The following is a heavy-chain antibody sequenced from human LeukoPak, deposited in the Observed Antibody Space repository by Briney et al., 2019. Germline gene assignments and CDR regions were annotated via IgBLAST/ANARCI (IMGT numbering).Heavy chain of an antibody. CDR1: AYSINNGYY. CDR2: IYHSGST. CDR3: AKTVTVTTSAFDI. Sequence: SETLSLTCTVSAYSINNGYYWGWIRQPPGKGLEWMGTIYHSGSTYYNPSLKSRVTISVDTSKNQFSLKLSSVTAADTAVYYCAKTVTVTTSAFDIWGQGTMVTVSS. D-gene: IGHD4-17*01. J-gene: IGHJ3*02. V-gene: IGHV4-38-2*02.